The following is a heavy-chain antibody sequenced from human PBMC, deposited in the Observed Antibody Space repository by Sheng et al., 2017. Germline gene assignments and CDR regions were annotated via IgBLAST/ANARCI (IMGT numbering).Heavy chain of an antibody. CDR3: ARDLRGMSNHFDN. CDR2: IVVTLQKT. D-gene: IGHD6-13*01. J-gene: IGHJ4*02. CDR1: GDTFRSYV. V-gene: IGHV1-69*09. Sequence: QVQLMQSGAEVRKPGSSVKVSCKASGDTFRSYVIAWVRQAPGQRLEWMGRIVVTLQKTHYAEKFQGRVAISADEGTNTAYMELISLTSDDTAVYYCARDLRGMSNHFDNWGQGTLVTVSS.